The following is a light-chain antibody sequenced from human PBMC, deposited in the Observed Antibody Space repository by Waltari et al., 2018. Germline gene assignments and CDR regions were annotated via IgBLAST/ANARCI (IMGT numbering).Light chain of an antibody. V-gene: IGKV4-1*01. CDR3: QQYYSTVT. CDR1: QSVLNRDTKKSY. J-gene: IGKJ4*01. Sequence: DIVMTQSPDSLAVSLGERATITCRSSQSVLNRDTKKSYLAWYQQKSGQTPKLLIYWASTRESGVPDRFSGSGSGTDCTLTITSLQAEDVAVYYCQQYYSTVTFGGGTKVEIK. CDR2: WAS.